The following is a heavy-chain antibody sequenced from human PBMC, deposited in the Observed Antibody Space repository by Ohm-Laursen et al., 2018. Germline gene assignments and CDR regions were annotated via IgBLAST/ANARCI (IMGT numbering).Heavy chain of an antibody. J-gene: IGHJ5*02. D-gene: IGHD2-21*02. CDR1: GFTVSSNY. CDR3: ATDWGIVYCDGDCYSA. V-gene: IGHV3-53*01. Sequence: GSLRLSCTAPGFTVSSNYMSWVRQAPGKGLKWVAVIYSGGSTYYADSVKGRFTISRDNSKNTLYLQMNSLRAEDTAVYYCATDWGIVYCDGDCYSAWGQGTLVTVSS. CDR2: IYSGGST.